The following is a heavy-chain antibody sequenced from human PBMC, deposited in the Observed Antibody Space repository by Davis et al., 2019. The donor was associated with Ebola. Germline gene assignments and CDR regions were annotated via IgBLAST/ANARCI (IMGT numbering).Heavy chain of an antibody. Sequence: PSETLSLTCAVYGGSFSGYYWSWIRQPPGKGLEWIGEINHSGSTNYNPSLKSRVTISVDTSKNKFSLKLTSVTAADTAVYYCASEGFLEWLTARGWFDPWGQGTLVTGSS. CDR3: ASEGFLEWLTARGWFDP. CDR2: INHSGST. V-gene: IGHV4-34*01. CDR1: GGSFSGYY. D-gene: IGHD3-3*01. J-gene: IGHJ5*02.